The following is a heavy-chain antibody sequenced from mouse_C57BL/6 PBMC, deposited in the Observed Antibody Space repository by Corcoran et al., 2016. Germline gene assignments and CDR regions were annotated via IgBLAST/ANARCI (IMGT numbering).Heavy chain of an antibody. Sequence: QIQLVQSGPELKKPGETVKISCKASGYTFTTYGMSWVKQAPGKGLKWMGWINTYSGVPTYADDFKGRFAFSLETSASTAYLQINNLKNEDTATYFCARAYGSPLYWYFDVWGTGTTVTVSS. V-gene: IGHV9-3*01. CDR1: GYTFTTYG. CDR2: INTYSGVP. CDR3: ARAYGSPLYWYFDV. J-gene: IGHJ1*03. D-gene: IGHD1-1*01.